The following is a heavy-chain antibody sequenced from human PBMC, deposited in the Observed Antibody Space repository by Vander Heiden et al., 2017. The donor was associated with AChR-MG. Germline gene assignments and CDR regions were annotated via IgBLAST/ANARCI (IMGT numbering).Heavy chain of an antibody. J-gene: IGHJ4*02. Sequence: QVQLVESGGGVVQPGGSLRLSCAASGFTFSSYGMHWVRQAPGKGLEWVAFIRYDGSNKYYADSVKGRFTISRDNSKNTLYLQMNSLRAEDTAVYYCAKDSGELEQNYFDYWGQGTLVTVSS. V-gene: IGHV3-30*02. CDR1: GFTFSSYG. CDR2: IRYDGSNK. D-gene: IGHD1-1*01. CDR3: AKDSGELEQNYFDY.